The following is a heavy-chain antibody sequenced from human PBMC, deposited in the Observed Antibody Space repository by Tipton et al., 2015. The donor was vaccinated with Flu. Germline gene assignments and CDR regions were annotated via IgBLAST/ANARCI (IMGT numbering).Heavy chain of an antibody. D-gene: IGHD2-21*02. V-gene: IGHV1-2*06. Sequence: QMQLVQSGAEVKKPGASVNVSCKASGYTLTGNYMHWVRQAPGQGLEWMGRIDPNTGVTDYAPKFQGRVTMARDTSISTAYMGLSRLGSDDTAVYYCARAFPRDSLRMDVWGQGTTVTV. J-gene: IGHJ6*02. CDR3: ARAFPRDSLRMDV. CDR1: GYTLTGNY. CDR2: IDPNTGVT.